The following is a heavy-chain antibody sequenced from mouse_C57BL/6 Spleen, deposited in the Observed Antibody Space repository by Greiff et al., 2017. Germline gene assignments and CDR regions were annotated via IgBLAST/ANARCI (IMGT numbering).Heavy chain of an antibody. CDR2: ISSGSSTI. CDR3: GREGSYGDVLYWYFDV. Sequence: EVQGVESGGGLVKPGGSLKLSCAASGFTFSDYGMHWVRQAPEKGLEWVAYISSGSSTIYYADTVKGRFTISRDNAKNTLFLQMTSLRSEDTAMYYCGREGSYGDVLYWYFDVWGTGTTVTVSS. D-gene: IGHD1-1*02. V-gene: IGHV5-17*01. CDR1: GFTFSDYG. J-gene: IGHJ1*03.